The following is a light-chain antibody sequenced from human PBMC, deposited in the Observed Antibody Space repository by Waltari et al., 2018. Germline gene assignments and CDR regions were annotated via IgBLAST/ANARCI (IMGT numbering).Light chain of an antibody. Sequence: EIVLTQSPGTLSLSPGERATLSCRASQSVSSRYLAWYQQKPGQAPRPLSHGASSRATGIPDRFSGSGSGTDFTLTISRLEPEDFAVYYCQQYGSSPRYTFGQGTKLEIK. CDR1: QSVSSRY. CDR2: GAS. V-gene: IGKV3-20*01. J-gene: IGKJ2*01. CDR3: QQYGSSPRYT.